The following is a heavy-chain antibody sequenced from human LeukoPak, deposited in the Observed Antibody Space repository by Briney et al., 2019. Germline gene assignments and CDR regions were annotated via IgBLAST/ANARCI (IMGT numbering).Heavy chain of an antibody. CDR1: GGSISSYY. D-gene: IGHD2-15*01. Sequence: SETLSLTCTVSGGSISSYYWSWIRQPPGKGLEWIGYIYYSGSTNYNPSLKSRVTISVDTSKNQFSLKLSSVTAADTAVYYCARVREITQYLNIVVVVADPHWYFDLWGRGTLVTVSS. CDR3: ARVREITQYLNIVVVVADPHWYFDL. V-gene: IGHV4-59*01. CDR2: IYYSGST. J-gene: IGHJ2*01.